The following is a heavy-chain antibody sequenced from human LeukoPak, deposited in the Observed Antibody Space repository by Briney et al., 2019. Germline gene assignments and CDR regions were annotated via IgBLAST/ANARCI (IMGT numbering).Heavy chain of an antibody. CDR2: MYYRGTT. CDR1: GGSTSSSSYY. J-gene: IGHJ1*01. Sequence: SDTLALTCSVSGGSTSSSSYYWGWIRQSPGKGLEWIGSMYYRGTTYENSSLKSRLTLSIDTSNNQFSLKLTSVTAADTAVYFCAREYSRSVVAGSRPDLWGQGLLVTVSS. V-gene: IGHV4-39*02. CDR3: AREYSRSVVAGSRPDL. D-gene: IGHD2-21*01.